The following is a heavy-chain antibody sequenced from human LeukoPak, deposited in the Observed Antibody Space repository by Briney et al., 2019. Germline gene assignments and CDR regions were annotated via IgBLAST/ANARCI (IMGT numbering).Heavy chain of an antibody. J-gene: IGHJ4*02. CDR3: ARDPSPYYYDSSLGY. CDR2: IYYSGST. Sequence: SQTLSLTCTVSGGSISSGDYYWSWIRQPPGKGLEWIGYIYYSGSTYYNPSLKSRVTISVDTSKNQFSLKLSSVTAADTAVYYCARDPSPYYYDSSLGYWGQGTLVTVSS. CDR1: GGSISSGDYY. D-gene: IGHD3-22*01. V-gene: IGHV4-30-4*01.